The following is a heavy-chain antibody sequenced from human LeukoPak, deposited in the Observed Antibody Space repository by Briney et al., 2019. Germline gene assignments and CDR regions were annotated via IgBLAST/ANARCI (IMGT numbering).Heavy chain of an antibody. D-gene: IGHD4-23*01. Sequence: PGGSLRLSCAASGFTFSSYWMSWVRQAPGKGLEWVANIKQDGSEKYYVDSVKGRFTISRDNAKNSLYLQMNSLRAEDTAVYYCARDQIHGGSSDYYYYYGMDVWGQGTTVTASS. CDR3: ARDQIHGGSSDYYYYYGMDV. V-gene: IGHV3-7*01. CDR2: IKQDGSEK. CDR1: GFTFSSYW. J-gene: IGHJ6*02.